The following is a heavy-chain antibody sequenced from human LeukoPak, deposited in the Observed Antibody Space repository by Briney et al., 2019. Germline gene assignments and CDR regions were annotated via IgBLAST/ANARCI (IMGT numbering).Heavy chain of an antibody. CDR1: GFTFSSYG. J-gene: IGHJ6*02. V-gene: IGHV3-30*18. CDR3: AKDRVTTVTKDYYYGMDV. Sequence: PGRSLRLSCAASGFTFSSYGMHWVRQAPGKGLEWVAVISYDGSNKYYADSVKGRFTISRDNSKNTLYLQMNSLRAEDTAVYYCAKDRVTTVTKDYYYGMDVWGQGTTVTVSS. CDR2: ISYDGSNK. D-gene: IGHD4-17*01.